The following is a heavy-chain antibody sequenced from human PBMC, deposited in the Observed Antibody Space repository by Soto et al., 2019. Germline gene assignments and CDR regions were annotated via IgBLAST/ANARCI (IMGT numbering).Heavy chain of an antibody. V-gene: IGHV3-33*01. J-gene: IGHJ4*02. CDR1: GFSFSIYG. D-gene: IGHD4-17*01. CDR2: TWYDGSNK. CDR3: ARDDKDEYGADRGGFGC. Sequence: QLQLVESGGGVVQPGTSLRLSCAASGFSFSIYGMHWVRQAPGEGLEWVAGTWYDGSNKYYADSVKGRFSISRDNSQNTLFLQMTCLRAEDTAVYYCARDDKDEYGADRGGFGCWGQGTLVTVSS.